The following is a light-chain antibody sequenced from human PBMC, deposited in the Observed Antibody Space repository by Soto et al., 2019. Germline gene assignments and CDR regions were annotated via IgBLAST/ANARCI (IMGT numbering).Light chain of an antibody. CDR2: GAS. CDR3: QQYDNSLYT. CDR1: QGIKSNY. J-gene: IGKJ2*01. V-gene: IGKV3-20*01. Sequence: EIVLTQSPGTLSLSPGERATLSCRASQGIKSNYLAWYQQKPGQPPRLLIYGASTRATGIPDRFSGSGSGTDFTLTISRLEPEDFAVFYCQQYDNSLYTFGQGTKLEIK.